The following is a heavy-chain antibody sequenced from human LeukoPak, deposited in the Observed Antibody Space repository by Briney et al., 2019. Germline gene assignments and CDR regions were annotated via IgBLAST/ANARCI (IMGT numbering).Heavy chain of an antibody. Sequence: PSQTLSLTCTVSGYSISSGYYWGWIRQPPGKGLEWIGSIYHSGSTYYNPSLKSRVTISVDTSKNQFSLKLSSVTAADTAVYYCARYYYYYYMDVWGKGTTVTVSS. CDR3: ARYYYYYYMDV. V-gene: IGHV4-38-2*02. J-gene: IGHJ6*03. CDR2: IYHSGST. CDR1: GYSISSGYY.